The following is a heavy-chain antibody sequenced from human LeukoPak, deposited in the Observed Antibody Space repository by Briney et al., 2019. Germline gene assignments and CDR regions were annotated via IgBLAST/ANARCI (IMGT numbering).Heavy chain of an antibody. CDR1: GGSFSGDY. CDR3: ARGVVRYCSSTSCLYNWFDP. J-gene: IGHJ5*02. CDR2: INHSGST. Sequence: PSETLSLTCAVYGGSFSGDYWSWIRQPPGKGLEWIGEINHSGSTNYNPSLKSRVTISVDTSKDQFSLKLSSVTAADTAVYYCARGVVRYCSSTSCLYNWFDPWGQGTLVTVSS. V-gene: IGHV4-34*01. D-gene: IGHD2-2*01.